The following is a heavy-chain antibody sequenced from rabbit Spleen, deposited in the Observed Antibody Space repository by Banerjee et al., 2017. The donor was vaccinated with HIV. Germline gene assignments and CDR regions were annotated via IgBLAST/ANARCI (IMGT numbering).Heavy chain of an antibody. V-gene: IGHV1S45*01. J-gene: IGHJ4*01. CDR2: IYTGSRGST. CDR1: GFDFSRGYD. Sequence: QEQVVESGGGLVKPEGSLTLTCTASGFDFSRGYDMCWVRQAPGKRPEWIACIYTGSRGSTYYASWAKGRFTISKTSSTTVTLQMTSLTAADTATYFCARDTSSSSYYTYYFSLWGQGTLVTVS. D-gene: IGHD1-1*01. CDR3: ARDTSSSSYYTYYFSL.